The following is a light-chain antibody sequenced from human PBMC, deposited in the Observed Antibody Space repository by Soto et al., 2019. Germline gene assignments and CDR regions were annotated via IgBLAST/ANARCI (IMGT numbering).Light chain of an antibody. CDR2: GAS. Sequence: EIVLTQSPGTLSLSPGERASLPCRASQAVGGTYLAWYQHKPGQATRLLIYGASNRTDGIPDRFGGSGSGTDFTLTISRLEPEDFAVYYCQQYGSSPQITFGQGTRLEIK. V-gene: IGKV3-20*01. CDR3: QQYGSSPQIT. J-gene: IGKJ5*01. CDR1: QAVGGTY.